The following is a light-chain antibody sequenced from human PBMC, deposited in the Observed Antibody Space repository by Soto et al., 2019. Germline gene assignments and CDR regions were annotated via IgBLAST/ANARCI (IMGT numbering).Light chain of an antibody. V-gene: IGKV3-20*01. Sequence: IVLTQSPGTLSLSPGEGASVSCRASQSLNSGYLAWYQQKPGQAPRLLIYGASSRATGIPDRFSGSRSGTNFTLTISRLEPEDCGGYFCQQYGSAPYTFGQGTKREIK. CDR3: QQYGSAPYT. CDR2: GAS. J-gene: IGKJ2*01. CDR1: QSLNSGY.